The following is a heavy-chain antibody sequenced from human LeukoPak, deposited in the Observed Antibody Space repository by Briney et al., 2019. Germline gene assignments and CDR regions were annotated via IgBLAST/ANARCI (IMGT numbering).Heavy chain of an antibody. CDR2: ISGSGVTT. CDR1: GFTFSSYA. J-gene: IGHJ4*02. Sequence: GGSLRLSCAASGFTFSSYAMSWVRQAPGKGLEWVSAISGSGVTTYYADSVKGRFTISRDNSKNTLYPQMNSLRVEDTAVYYCAKDRIVGATTSYDYFDYWGQGTLVTVSS. V-gene: IGHV3-23*01. D-gene: IGHD1-26*01. CDR3: AKDRIVGATTSYDYFDY.